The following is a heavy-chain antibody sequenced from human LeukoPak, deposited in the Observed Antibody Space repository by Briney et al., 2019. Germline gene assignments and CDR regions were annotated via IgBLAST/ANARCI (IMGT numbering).Heavy chain of an antibody. J-gene: IGHJ3*02. V-gene: IGHV3-53*01. CDR1: GFTVSSNY. D-gene: IGHD6-19*01. Sequence: GGSLRLSCAASGFTVSSNYMSWVRQAPGKGLEWVSVIYSGDSTYYADSVKGRFTISRDNSKNTLYLQMNSLRAEDTAVYYCARGYSSGKGNAFDIWGQGTMVTVPS. CDR3: ARGYSSGKGNAFDI. CDR2: IYSGDST.